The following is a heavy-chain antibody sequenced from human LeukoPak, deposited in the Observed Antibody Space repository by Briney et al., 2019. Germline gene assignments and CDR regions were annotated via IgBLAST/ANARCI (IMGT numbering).Heavy chain of an antibody. CDR2: ISAYNGNT. D-gene: IGHD3-10*01. CDR3: ARDDVLLWFGDSGGFDY. J-gene: IGHJ4*02. V-gene: IGHV1-18*01. Sequence: ASVKVSCKASGYTFTSYGISWVRQAPGQGLEWMGWISAYNGNTNYAQKLQGRVTMTTDTSTSTAYMELRSLRSDDTAVYYCARDDVLLWFGDSGGFDYWGQGTLVTVSS. CDR1: GYTFTSYG.